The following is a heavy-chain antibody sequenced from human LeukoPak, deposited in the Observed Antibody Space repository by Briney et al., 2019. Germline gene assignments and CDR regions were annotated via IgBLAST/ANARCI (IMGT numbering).Heavy chain of an antibody. V-gene: IGHV5-51*01. D-gene: IGHD6-19*01. J-gene: IGHJ6*02. CDR3: ARLGISGWYSGMDV. CDR2: IYPGDSKT. CDR1: GYNFTTYW. Sequence: GESLKISCKGSGYNFTTYWVGWVRQMPGKGLEWMGIIYPGDSKTRYSPSFQGQVTISADKPISTAYLQWSSLKASDTAMYYCARLGISGWYSGMDVWGQGTTVAVFS.